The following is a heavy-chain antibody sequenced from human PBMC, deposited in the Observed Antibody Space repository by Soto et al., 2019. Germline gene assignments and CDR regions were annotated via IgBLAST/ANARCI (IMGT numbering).Heavy chain of an antibody. J-gene: IGHJ4*02. Sequence: QVQLAQSGAEVRKPGSSVKVSCRASGGSFSDFAFSWVRQAPGQGLEWMGGTIPMFAATKYAQRLQGRITINAGASTRTVYLALSSLTSDDSAVYYCARGGIVAVTAALDAYDDYTNYRFDSWGQGTLVSVSS. CDR1: GGSFSDFA. CDR3: ARGGIVAVTAALDAYDDYTNYRFDS. CDR2: TIPMFAAT. D-gene: IGHD2-21*02. V-gene: IGHV1-69*01.